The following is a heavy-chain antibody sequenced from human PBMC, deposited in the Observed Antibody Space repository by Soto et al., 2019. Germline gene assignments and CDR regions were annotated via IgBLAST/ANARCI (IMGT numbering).Heavy chain of an antibody. CDR1: GGSISSYY. CDR3: ARPHGGSSGWDNWFDP. Sequence: QVQLQESGPGLVKPSETLSLTCTVSGGSISSYYWSWIRQPPGKGLEWIGYIYYSGGTNYNPSLKSRVTISVDTSKNQFSLKLSSVTAADTAVYYWARPHGGSSGWDNWFDPWGQGTLVTVSS. J-gene: IGHJ5*02. V-gene: IGHV4-59*01. D-gene: IGHD6-25*01. CDR2: IYYSGGT.